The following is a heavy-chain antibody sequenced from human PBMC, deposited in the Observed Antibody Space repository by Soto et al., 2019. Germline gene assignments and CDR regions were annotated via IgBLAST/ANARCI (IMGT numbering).Heavy chain of an antibody. D-gene: IGHD2-21*01. CDR2: INHSGST. CDR3: ARGISLIVEVQRDAPDKCYFDS. J-gene: IGHJ4*02. Sequence: SDTLSLTCAVYGGSFRGHFRSWNSKPPGKGLEWIGEINHSGSTNFNPSLKSRVTISVDTSKNQFSLKVNSLTAADTAVYYCARGISLIVEVQRDAPDKCYFDSWGQGTVVTVSS. CDR1: GGSFRGHF. V-gene: IGHV4-34*01.